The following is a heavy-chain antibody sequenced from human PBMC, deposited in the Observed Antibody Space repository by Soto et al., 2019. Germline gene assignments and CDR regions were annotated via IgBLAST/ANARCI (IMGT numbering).Heavy chain of an antibody. J-gene: IGHJ6*04. V-gene: IGHV4-30-2*01. Sequence: SETLSLTCAVSGGSISSGGYSWSWIRQPPGKGLEWIGYIYHSGSTYYNPSLKSRVTISVDRSKNQFSLKLSSVTAADTAVYYCGRIGGGYYGSGVTDVWGKGTTATASS. CDR1: GGSISSGGYS. CDR2: IYHSGST. CDR3: GRIGGGYYGSGVTDV. D-gene: IGHD3-10*01.